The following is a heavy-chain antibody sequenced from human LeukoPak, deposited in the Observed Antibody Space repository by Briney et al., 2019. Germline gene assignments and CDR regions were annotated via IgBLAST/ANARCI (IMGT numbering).Heavy chain of an antibody. CDR1: GFTFSGYC. J-gene: IGHJ4*02. V-gene: IGHV3-11*01. Sequence: PGGSLRLSCAASGFTFSGYCMSWIRQAPGKGLEWVAYITSSGDDIYYSDSVKGRFTISRDNAKNALFLRMSGLRVEDRATYYCASDIVATSGNFWGQGTLVRVSS. CDR3: ASDIVATSGNF. CDR2: ITSSGDDI. D-gene: IGHD5-12*01.